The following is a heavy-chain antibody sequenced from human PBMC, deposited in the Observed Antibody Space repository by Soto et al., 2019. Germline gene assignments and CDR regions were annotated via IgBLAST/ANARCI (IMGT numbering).Heavy chain of an antibody. V-gene: IGHV4-4*02. CDR1: SGSISSSNW. CDR2: IYNSGST. D-gene: IGHD2-2*01. Sequence: QVQLQESGPGLVKPSGTLSLTCAVSSGSISSSNWWSWVRQPPGKGLEWIGEIYNSGSTNYNPSLKSRVTISVDKSKNQFSLKLSSVTAADTAVYYCARSTSPPIPPYYFDYWGQGTLVTVSS. CDR3: ARSTSPPIPPYYFDY. J-gene: IGHJ4*02.